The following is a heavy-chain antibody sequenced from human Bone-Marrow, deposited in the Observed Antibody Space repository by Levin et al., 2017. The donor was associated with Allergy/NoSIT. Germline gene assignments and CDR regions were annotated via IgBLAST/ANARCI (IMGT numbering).Heavy chain of an antibody. V-gene: IGHV3-30*18. Sequence: PGGSLRLSCAASGFTFRSYGMHWVRQAPGKGLEWVAVLSHDGSTQYYADSVKGRFTISRDNSKNTLYLQMNNLRPEDTAVYFCAKDVGAQDYSDYWGQGTLVTVSS. J-gene: IGHJ4*02. CDR3: AKDVGAQDYSDY. CDR1: GFTFRSYG. CDR2: LSHDGSTQ. D-gene: IGHD1-26*01.